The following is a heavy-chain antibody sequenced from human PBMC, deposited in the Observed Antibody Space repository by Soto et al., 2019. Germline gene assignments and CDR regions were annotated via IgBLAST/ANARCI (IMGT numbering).Heavy chain of an antibody. J-gene: IGHJ4*02. CDR2: VNPNSNET. Sequence: QVQLVQSGAEVKKPGASVKVSCEASGYTFSSYDISWVRQATGQGLEWMGWVNPNSNETDYAQKFQGRVTMTGNTSIRTAYMELSSLRSDDTAVYYCVRIGRRSGIDYWGQGTLVTVSS. V-gene: IGHV1-8*02. CDR1: GYTFSSYD. CDR3: VRIGRRSGIDY. D-gene: IGHD1-1*01.